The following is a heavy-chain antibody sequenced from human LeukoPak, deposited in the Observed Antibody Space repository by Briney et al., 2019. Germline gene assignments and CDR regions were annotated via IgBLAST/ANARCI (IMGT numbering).Heavy chain of an antibody. J-gene: IGHJ6*04. CDR2: IHPSGIT. CDR1: GASINKDY. D-gene: IGHD2/OR15-2a*01. Sequence: PSETLSLTCTVSGASINKDYWAWIRQPAGKGLEWIGRIHPSGITHQNPSLRGRVTMSIDASKNQFSLNLSSVTAADTAVHYCVRDEYRDVWGKGTTVTVSS. V-gene: IGHV4-4*07. CDR3: VRDEYRDV.